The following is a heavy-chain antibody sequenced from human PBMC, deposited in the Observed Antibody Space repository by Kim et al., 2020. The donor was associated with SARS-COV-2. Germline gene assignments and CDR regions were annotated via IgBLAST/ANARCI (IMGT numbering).Heavy chain of an antibody. CDR1: GFTFSSYA. CDR3: ARERPGGYSSGWIGYLDY. V-gene: IGHV3-64*01. Sequence: GGSLRLSCAASGFTFSSYAMHWVRQAPGKGLEYVSAISSNGGSTYYANSVKGRFTISRDNSKNTLYLQMGSLRAEDMAVYYCARERPGGYSSGWIGYLDYWGQGTLVTVSS. CDR2: ISSNGGST. D-gene: IGHD6-19*01. J-gene: IGHJ4*02.